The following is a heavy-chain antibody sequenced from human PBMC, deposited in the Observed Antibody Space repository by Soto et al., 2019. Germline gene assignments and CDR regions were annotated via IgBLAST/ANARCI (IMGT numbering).Heavy chain of an antibody. CDR3: ARGTVATTYYSYYMDV. Sequence: SETLSLTCAVYGGSFSGYYWSWIRQPPGKGLEWSGEINHSGSTNYNPSLKSRVTISVDTSKNQFSLKLSSVTAADTAVYYCARGTVATTYYSYYMDVWGKGTTVTVSS. J-gene: IGHJ6*03. CDR1: GGSFSGYY. V-gene: IGHV4-34*01. D-gene: IGHD5-12*01. CDR2: INHSGST.